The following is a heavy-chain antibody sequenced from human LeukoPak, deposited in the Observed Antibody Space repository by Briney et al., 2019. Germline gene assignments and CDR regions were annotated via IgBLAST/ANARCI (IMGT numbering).Heavy chain of an antibody. CDR3: AKDSSSWLEYYFDY. D-gene: IGHD6-13*01. J-gene: IGHJ4*02. V-gene: IGHV3-9*03. CDR1: GFTFDDYA. Sequence: GGSLRLSCAASGFTFDDYAMHWVRQAPGKGLEWVSGISWNSGSIGYADSVKGRFTISRDNAKNSLYLQMNSLRAEDMTLYYCAKDSSSWLEYYFDYWGQGTLVTVSS. CDR2: ISWNSGSI.